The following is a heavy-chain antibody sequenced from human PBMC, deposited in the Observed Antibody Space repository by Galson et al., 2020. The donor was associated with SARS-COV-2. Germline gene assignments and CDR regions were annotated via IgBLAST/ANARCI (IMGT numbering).Heavy chain of an antibody. Sequence: SETLSLTCAVSGTSISSGSYSWNRIRQPPGKGLEWIRYISHTGGTYYNPSLKSQVTISGDRSKNQFSLRLSSVTAADTAVYYCARLHYGEYAPEAFDIWGPGTRVTVAS. J-gene: IGHJ3*02. V-gene: IGHV4-30-2*01. CDR2: ISHTGGT. D-gene: IGHD4-17*01. CDR1: GTSISSGSYS. CDR3: ARLHYGEYAPEAFDI.